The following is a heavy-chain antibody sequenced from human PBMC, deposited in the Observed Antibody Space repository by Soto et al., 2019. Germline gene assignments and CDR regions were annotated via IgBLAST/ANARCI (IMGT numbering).Heavy chain of an antibody. CDR3: VKSKSVVVVTTTGYYFDY. J-gene: IGHJ4*02. CDR1: GFTFDDYA. V-gene: IGHV3-9*01. CDR2: LSWNSATI. D-gene: IGHD2-15*01. Sequence: GGSLRLSYAASGFTFDDYAMHWVRQAPGKGLEWVSGLSWNSATIGYADSVKGRFIISRDNAKNSLYLQMTSLRAEDTALYYCVKSKSVVVVTTTGYYFDYWGQGTLVTVSS.